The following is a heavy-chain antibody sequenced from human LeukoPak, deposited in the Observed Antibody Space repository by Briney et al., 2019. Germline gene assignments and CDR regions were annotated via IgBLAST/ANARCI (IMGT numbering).Heavy chain of an antibody. Sequence: SETLSLTCTVSGGSISSGDYYWSWIHQPPGKGLEWIGYIYYSGSTYYNPSLKSRVTISVDTSKNQFSLKLSSVTAADTAVYYCARGGKAAVRFDLWGRGTLVTVSS. V-gene: IGHV4-30-4*01. CDR2: IYYSGST. CDR3: ARGGKAAVRFDL. CDR1: GGSISSGDYY. J-gene: IGHJ2*01. D-gene: IGHD2-15*01.